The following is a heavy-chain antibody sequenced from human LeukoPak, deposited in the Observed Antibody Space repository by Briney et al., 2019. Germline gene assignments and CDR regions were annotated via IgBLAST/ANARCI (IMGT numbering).Heavy chain of an antibody. D-gene: IGHD5-18*01. CDR3: TRDIDSNYFDY. V-gene: IGHV3-33*08. CDR1: GFTFSSYG. CDR2: IRYDGSNK. J-gene: IGHJ4*02. Sequence: GGSLRLSCAASGFTFSSYGMHWVRQAPGKGLEWVAIIRYDGSNKYYGDSVKGRFTISRDNSKNTLYLQMNSLGVEDTAVYYCTRDIDSNYFDYWGQGTLVTVSS.